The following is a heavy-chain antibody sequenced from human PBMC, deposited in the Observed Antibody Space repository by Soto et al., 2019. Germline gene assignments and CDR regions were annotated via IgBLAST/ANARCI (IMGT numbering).Heavy chain of an antibody. CDR2: IHSSGST. V-gene: IGHV4-61*01. CDR3: AILTKPTAVTTAFRGGYGLDV. J-gene: IGHJ6*02. CDR1: GGSVSSGNYF. D-gene: IGHD4-17*01. Sequence: SETLSLTCTVSGGSVSSGNYFWSWIRQPPGKGLEWIGYIHSSGSTNYNPSLKSRVTISVDTSRNQFTLKLTSVTAADTAVYYCAILTKPTAVTTAFRGGYGLDVWGQGTTVTVSS.